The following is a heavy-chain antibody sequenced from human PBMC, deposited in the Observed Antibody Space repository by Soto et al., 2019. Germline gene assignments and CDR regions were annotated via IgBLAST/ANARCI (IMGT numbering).Heavy chain of an antibody. V-gene: IGHV4-30-4*01. CDR2: IYHTGST. Sequence: PSETLSLTCTVSGSSISSGDHYGSWIRQPPGKGLEWIGYIYHTGSTYFNPPLKSRISMSVDTSKNQIYLNVTSVTAADAAVYFCARAVIPAAPYAYWGQGTLVTVSS. CDR3: ARAVIPAAPYAY. CDR1: GSSISSGDHY. J-gene: IGHJ4*02. D-gene: IGHD2-2*01.